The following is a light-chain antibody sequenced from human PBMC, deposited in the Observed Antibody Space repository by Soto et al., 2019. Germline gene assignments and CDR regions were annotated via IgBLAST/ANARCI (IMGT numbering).Light chain of an antibody. Sequence: QSALTQPPSASGSPGQSVTISCTGTSSDVGGYNYVSWYQLHPGKAPKLMIYDVNRRPSGVPDRFSGSKSGNTASLTVSGLQAEDEADYYCSSYAGSNNYVFGTGTKLTVL. CDR1: SSDVGGYNY. J-gene: IGLJ1*01. CDR3: SSYAGSNNYV. V-gene: IGLV2-8*01. CDR2: DVN.